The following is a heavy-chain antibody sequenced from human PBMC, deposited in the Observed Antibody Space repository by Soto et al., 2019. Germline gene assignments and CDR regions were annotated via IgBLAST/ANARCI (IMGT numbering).Heavy chain of an antibody. Sequence: QVPLVESGGGVVQPGRSLRLSCAASGFTFSSYGMHWVRQAPGKGLEWVAVISYDGSNKYYADSVKGRFTISRDNSKNTLYXQMXXXXXXXXXXXXXXXXXXXXXXXXXGMDVWGQGTTVTVSS. CDR1: GFTFSSYG. CDR3: XXXXXXXXXXXXGMDV. CDR2: ISYDGSNK. V-gene: IGHV3-30*03. J-gene: IGHJ6*02.